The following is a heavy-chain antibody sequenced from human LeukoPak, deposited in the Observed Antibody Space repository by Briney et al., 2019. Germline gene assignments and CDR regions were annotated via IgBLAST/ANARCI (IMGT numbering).Heavy chain of an antibody. CDR2: IYPGDSET. CDR3: ARVNGGETAFDY. J-gene: IGHJ4*02. CDR1: GYSFTNYW. V-gene: IGHV5-51*01. Sequence: GESLKISCKGSGYSFTNYWIGWVRQMPGKGLEWVGIIYPGDSETKYSPSFQGQVTISVDKSISTAYLQWSSLKASDTAMYYCARVNGGETAFDYWGQGTLVTVSS. D-gene: IGHD4-23*01.